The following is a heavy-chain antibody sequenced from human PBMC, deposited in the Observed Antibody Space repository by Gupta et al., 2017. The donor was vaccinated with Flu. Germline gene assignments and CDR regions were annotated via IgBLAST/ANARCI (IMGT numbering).Heavy chain of an antibody. CDR2: ISGYNGNT. CDR1: GYTFTSYG. J-gene: IGHJ4*02. D-gene: IGHD3-9*01. Sequence: QVQLVQSGAEAKKPGASVKVSCKASGYTFTSYGISWVRQAPGQGLEWMGWISGYNGNTNYAQKLQGRVTLTTDTSTNTAYMELRSLRSDDTAVYYCARDRAHVLTGYSFDHWGQGTLVTVSS. V-gene: IGHV1-18*01. CDR3: ARDRAHVLTGYSFDH.